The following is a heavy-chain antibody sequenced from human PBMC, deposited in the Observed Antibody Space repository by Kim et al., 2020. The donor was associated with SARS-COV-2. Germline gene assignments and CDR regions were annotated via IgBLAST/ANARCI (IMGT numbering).Heavy chain of an antibody. CDR3: ARVFYGRQWQTIDY. D-gene: IGHD6-19*01. V-gene: IGHV7-4-1*02. J-gene: IGHJ4*02. Sequence: AQGFTGRFVFSLDTSVSTAYLQISSLKAEDTAVYYCARVFYGRQWQTIDYWGQGTLVTVSS.